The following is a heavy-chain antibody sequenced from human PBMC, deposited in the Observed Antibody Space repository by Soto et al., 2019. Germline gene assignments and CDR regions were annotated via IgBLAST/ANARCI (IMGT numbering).Heavy chain of an antibody. CDR3: ASLWGWFGDC. Sequence: QVQLQESGPGLVKPSETLSLTCTVSGGSISSYYWSWIRQPPGKGLEWIGYIYYSGSTNYNPSLXGXVXLXXDTSKNQFSLKLSSVTAADTAVYYCASLWGWFGDCWGQGTLVTVSS. CDR2: IYYSGST. V-gene: IGHV4-59*08. J-gene: IGHJ4*02. D-gene: IGHD3-10*01. CDR1: GGSISSYY.